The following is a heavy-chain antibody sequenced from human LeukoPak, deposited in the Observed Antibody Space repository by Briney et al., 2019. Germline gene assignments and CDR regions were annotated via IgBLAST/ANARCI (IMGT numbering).Heavy chain of an antibody. J-gene: IGHJ5*02. Sequence: ASVKVSCKASGYTXTGNYMHWVRQAPGQGLEWMGWIDPNSGGTNYAQKFQGRVTMTRDTAISTAYMDLTGLRSDDTAVYYCARGATLSSSPNWFDPWGQGTPVTVSS. D-gene: IGHD6-13*01. V-gene: IGHV1-2*02. CDR1: GYTXTGNY. CDR2: IDPNSGGT. CDR3: ARGATLSSSPNWFDP.